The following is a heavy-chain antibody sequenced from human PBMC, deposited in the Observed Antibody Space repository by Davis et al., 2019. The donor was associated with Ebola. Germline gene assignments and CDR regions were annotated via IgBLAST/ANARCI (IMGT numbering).Heavy chain of an antibody. J-gene: IGHJ4*02. V-gene: IGHV3-73*01. CDR1: GFTFSGSA. CDR3: TSSSPDY. CDR2: IRSKANSYAT. D-gene: IGHD6-6*01. Sequence: GESLKISCAASGFTFSGSAMHWVRQASGKGLEWVGRIRSKANSYATAYAASVKGRFTISRDDSKNTAYLQMNSLKPEDTAMYYCTSSSPDYWGQGTLVTVSS.